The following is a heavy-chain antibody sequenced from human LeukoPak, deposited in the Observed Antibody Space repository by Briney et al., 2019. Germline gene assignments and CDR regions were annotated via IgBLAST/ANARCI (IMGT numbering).Heavy chain of an antibody. CDR2: IIPPFGPA. J-gene: IGHJ4*02. CDR1: GYTFTHFY. D-gene: IGHD3-10*02. V-gene: IGHV1-69*05. CDR3: ARGPPTGMDVR. Sequence: SVKVSCKASGYTFTHFYIHWVRQAPGQGLEWMGGIIPPFGPAKYTQNFQGRVTFTTDESMTTGYMEVRSLRSADTAMYYCARGPPTGMDVRWGQGTLVIVSS.